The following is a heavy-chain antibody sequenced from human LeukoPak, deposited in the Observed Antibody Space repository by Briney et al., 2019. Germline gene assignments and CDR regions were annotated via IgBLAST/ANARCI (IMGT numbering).Heavy chain of an antibody. Sequence: GGSLRLSCAASGFTFNNYGMHWVRQAPGKGLECVAVIWFDGSNNYYADSVKGRFTISRDNSKNTLSLQVNSLRAENTAVYYCAKVMGERFGNGAFDIWGQGTMVTVSS. CDR1: GFTFNNYG. CDR2: IWFDGSNN. D-gene: IGHD2-8*01. J-gene: IGHJ3*02. CDR3: AKVMGERFGNGAFDI. V-gene: IGHV3-33*06.